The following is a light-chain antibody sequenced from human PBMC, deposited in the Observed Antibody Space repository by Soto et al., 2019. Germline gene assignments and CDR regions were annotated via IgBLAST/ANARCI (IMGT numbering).Light chain of an antibody. V-gene: IGKV3-20*01. CDR2: GVS. CDR1: QSISHKY. Sequence: IELTQSPGTLSLSPGDRATLSCRASQSISHKYLAWYQKEPGQAPRLLIHGVSLRATGIPDRFSGSWSGTDFTLTISRLEREVFSVYYCILYSGSRWTFGQGTKVEIK. CDR3: ILYSGSRWT. J-gene: IGKJ1*01.